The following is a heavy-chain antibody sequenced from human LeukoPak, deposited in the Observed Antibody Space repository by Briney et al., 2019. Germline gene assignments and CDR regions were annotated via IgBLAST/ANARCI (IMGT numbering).Heavy chain of an antibody. CDR3: VGSSSGDAFDI. CDR2: INAGNGNT. D-gene: IGHD6-6*01. Sequence: VSVKVSCKASGYTITSYAMHWVRQAPGQRLEWMGWINAGNGNTKYSQKFQGRVTITRDTSASTAYMELSSLRSEDTAVYYCVGSSSGDAFDIWGQGTMVTVSS. J-gene: IGHJ3*02. CDR1: GYTITSYA. V-gene: IGHV1-3*01.